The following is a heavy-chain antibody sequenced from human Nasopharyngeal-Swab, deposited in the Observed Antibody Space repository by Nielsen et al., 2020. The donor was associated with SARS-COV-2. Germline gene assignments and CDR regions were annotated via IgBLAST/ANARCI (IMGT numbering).Heavy chain of an antibody. CDR2: ISWNSGSI. J-gene: IGHJ6*02. V-gene: IGHV3-9*01. CDR1: GFSFDDYA. CDR3: GKENGYYYGMEV. Sequence: SLNISCAASGFSFDDYAIHWVRQAPGKGLEWVSGISWNSGSIGYADSVKGRFTISRDNAKNSLYLQMNSLRAEDTALYYCGKENGYYYGMEVWGQGNTVTVTS.